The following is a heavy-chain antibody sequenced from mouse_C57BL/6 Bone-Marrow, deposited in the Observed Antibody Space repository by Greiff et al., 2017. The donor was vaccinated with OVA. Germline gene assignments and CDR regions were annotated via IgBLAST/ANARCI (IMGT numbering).Heavy chain of an antibody. V-gene: IGHV1-9*01. CDR2: FLTGRGST. CDR3: APLYRYYAMDY. Sequence: QVQLQQSGAELMKPGASVKLSCKATGYTFTGYWIAWVKQRPGHGLEWIGEFLTGRGSTNYNEKFKGKATFTADTSSNTAYMQLSSLTTEDSAIYYCAPLYRYYAMDYWGQGTSGTVSS. D-gene: IGHD6-1*01. CDR1: GYTFTGYW. J-gene: IGHJ4*01.